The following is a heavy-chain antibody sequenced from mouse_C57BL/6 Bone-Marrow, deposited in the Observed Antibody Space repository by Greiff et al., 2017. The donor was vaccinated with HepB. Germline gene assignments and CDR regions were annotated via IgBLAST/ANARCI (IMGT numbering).Heavy chain of an antibody. J-gene: IGHJ2*01. D-gene: IGHD1-1*01. CDR1: GYAFSSSW. CDR2: IYPGDGDT. CDR3: ARWYGSSYFDY. Sequence: QVQLQQSGPELVKPGASVKISCKASGYAFSSSWMNWVKQRPGKGLEWIGRIYPGDGDTNYNGKFKGKATLTADKSSSTAYMQLSSLTSEDSAVYFCARWYGSSYFDYWGQGTTLTVSS. V-gene: IGHV1-82*01.